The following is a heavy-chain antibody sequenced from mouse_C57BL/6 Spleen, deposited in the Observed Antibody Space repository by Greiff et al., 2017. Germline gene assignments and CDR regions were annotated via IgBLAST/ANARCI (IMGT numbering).Heavy chain of an antibody. V-gene: IGHV5-17*01. CDR2: ISSGSSTI. D-gene: IGHD2-5*01. J-gene: IGHJ2*01. CDR3: ARRYYSNYSYYFDY. CDR1: GFTFSDYR. Sequence: EVKLVESGGGLVKPGGSLKLSCAASGFTFSDYRMHWVRQAPEKGLEWVAYISSGSSTIYYADTVKGRFTISRDNAKNTLFLQMTSLRSEDTAMYYCARRYYSNYSYYFDYWGQGTTLTVSS.